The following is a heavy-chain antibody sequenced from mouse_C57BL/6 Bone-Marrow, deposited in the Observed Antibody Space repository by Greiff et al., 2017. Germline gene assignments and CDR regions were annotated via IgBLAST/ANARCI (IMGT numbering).Heavy chain of an antibody. CDR2: INPNNGGT. Sequence: EVQLQQSGPELVKPGASVKIPCKASGYTFTDYNMDWVKQSHGKSLEWIGDINPNNGGTIYNQKFKGKATLTVDKSSSTAYMELRSLTSEDTAVYYCARYHYYGSSYVRWYFDVWGTGTTVTVSS. CDR1: GYTFTDYN. V-gene: IGHV1-18*01. J-gene: IGHJ1*03. CDR3: ARYHYYGSSYVRWYFDV. D-gene: IGHD1-1*01.